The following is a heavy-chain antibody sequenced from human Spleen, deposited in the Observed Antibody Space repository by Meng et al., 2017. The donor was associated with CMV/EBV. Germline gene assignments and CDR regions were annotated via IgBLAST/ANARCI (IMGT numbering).Heavy chain of an antibody. CDR3: ARVPSSSWYEY. CDR2: INPSGGST. V-gene: IGHV1-46*01. CDR1: GYTFTSYY. D-gene: IGHD6-13*01. Sequence: ASVKVSCKASGYTFTSYYMHWVRQAPGQGLEWMGIINPSGGSTSYAQKFQGRVTTTRDTSTSTAYMELRSLRSDDTAVYYCARVPSSSWYEYWGQGTLVTVSS. J-gene: IGHJ4*02.